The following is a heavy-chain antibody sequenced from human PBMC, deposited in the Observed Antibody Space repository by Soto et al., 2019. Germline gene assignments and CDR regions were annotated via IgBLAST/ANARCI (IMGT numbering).Heavy chain of an antibody. J-gene: IGHJ4*02. D-gene: IGHD2-15*01. V-gene: IGHV1-69*13. CDR3: AREGGGSERGGDAEAWDY. CDR2: IIPIFGTA. CDR1: GGTSSSYA. Sequence: GASVKVSCKASGGTSSSYAISWVRQAPGQGLEWMGGIIPIFGTANYAQKFQGRVTITADESTSTAYMELSSLRSEDTAVYCCAREGGGSERGGDAEAWDYWGQGTLVTVSS.